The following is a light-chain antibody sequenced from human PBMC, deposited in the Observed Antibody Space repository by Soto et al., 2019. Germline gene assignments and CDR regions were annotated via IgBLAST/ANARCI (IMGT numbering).Light chain of an antibody. Sequence: QSALTQPASVSGSPGQSITISCTGASSDVGNCNCVSWYQQHPGKAPKLMIYEVSNRPSGVSDRFSGSKAGNTASLTISGLQAEDEADYYCSSYTTSTTYVFGPGTKLTVL. J-gene: IGLJ1*01. CDR1: SSDVGNCNC. CDR3: SSYTTSTTYV. V-gene: IGLV2-14*01. CDR2: EVS.